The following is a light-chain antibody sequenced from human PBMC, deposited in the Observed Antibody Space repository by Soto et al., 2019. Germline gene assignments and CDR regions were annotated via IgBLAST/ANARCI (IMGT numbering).Light chain of an antibody. CDR2: KAS. Sequence: DIQMTQSPSTLSASVGDRVTITCRASQSISSWLAWYQQKPGQATKLLIYKASTLQSGVTSRFSGSGSGTEFTLAISSLQPDDSATYYCQQYNDNWTFGQGTKVEIK. CDR1: QSISSW. CDR3: QQYNDNWT. V-gene: IGKV1-5*03. J-gene: IGKJ1*01.